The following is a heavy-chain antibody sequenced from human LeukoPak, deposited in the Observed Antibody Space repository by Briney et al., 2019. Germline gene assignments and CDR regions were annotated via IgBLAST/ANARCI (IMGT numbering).Heavy chain of an antibody. V-gene: IGHV3-15*01. J-gene: IGHJ4*02. Sequence: GGSLRLSCAASGLTFSNAWMSWVRQAPGKGLEWVGRIKRKVDGGTEDYAAPVKGRFSISRDDLENTLSLQMDSLKTEDTAVYYCTTETVNMARGITDHWGQGTLVTVSS. CDR1: GLTFSNAW. CDR3: TTETVNMARGITDH. CDR2: IKRKVDGGTE. D-gene: IGHD3-10*01.